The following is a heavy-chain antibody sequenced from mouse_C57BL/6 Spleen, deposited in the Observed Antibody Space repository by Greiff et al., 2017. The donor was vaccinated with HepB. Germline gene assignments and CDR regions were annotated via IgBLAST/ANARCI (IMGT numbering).Heavy chain of an antibody. CDR3: AMRDYYGSSYFDY. CDR1: GYAFTNHL. CDR2: INPGSGGT. Sequence: VQLQQSGAELVRPGTSVKVSCKASGYAFTNHLIEWVKQRPGQGLEWIGVINPGSGGTNYNEKFKGKATLTADKFSSTAYMQLSSLTSKDSAVYFCAMRDYYGSSYFDYWGQGTTLTVSS. V-gene: IGHV1-54*01. J-gene: IGHJ2*01. D-gene: IGHD1-1*01.